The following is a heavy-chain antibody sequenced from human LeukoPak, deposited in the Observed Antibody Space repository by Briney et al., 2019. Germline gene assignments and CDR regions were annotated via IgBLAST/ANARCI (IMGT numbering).Heavy chain of an antibody. CDR2: ITRKAAI. V-gene: IGHV3-11*01. D-gene: IGHD3-10*01. CDR1: GFSVSDYY. CDR3: ARGTYYSGSGPGNWFDP. Sequence: GGSLRLSCAASGFSVSDYYMNWIRLSPGKGLEWVSHITRKAAIEYGDSLRGRFTISRDNANNLVYLQMDSLRPEDTAVYYCARGTYYSGSGPGNWFDPWGHGTLVAVSS. J-gene: IGHJ5*02.